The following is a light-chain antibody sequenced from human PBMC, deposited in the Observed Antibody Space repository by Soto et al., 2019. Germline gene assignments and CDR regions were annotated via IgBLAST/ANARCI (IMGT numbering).Light chain of an antibody. Sequence: DIQMTQSPSSLSASVGDRVTMTCRASQAISKDLNWYQQKPGKAPKLLMFEASNLQTGVSSRFSGSGSGTDFTLTINSLQPEDVATYYCQQYYYLPYTFGQGTTLEI. J-gene: IGKJ2*01. V-gene: IGKV1-33*01. CDR1: QAISKD. CDR3: QQYYYLPYT. CDR2: EAS.